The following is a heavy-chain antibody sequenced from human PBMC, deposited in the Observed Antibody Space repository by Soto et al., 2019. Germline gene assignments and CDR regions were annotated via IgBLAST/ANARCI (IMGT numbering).Heavy chain of an antibody. CDR3: ATGEVVPSFPNWLDT. D-gene: IGHD2-21*01. Sequence: VQFVQSGAELKKPGSSVRVSCRASGGTIKTYTLSWVRQAPGQGLEWMGAFIPSFPAPNFAQRFKGRLTRTADEASNTGFMELSGLGPEDTALYFCATGEVVPSFPNWLDTWGQGTHVIVSS. V-gene: IGHV1-69*12. J-gene: IGHJ5*02. CDR1: GGTIKTYT. CDR2: FIPSFPAP.